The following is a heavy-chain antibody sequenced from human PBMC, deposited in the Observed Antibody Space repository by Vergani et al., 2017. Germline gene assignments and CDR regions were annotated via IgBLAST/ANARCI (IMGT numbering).Heavy chain of an antibody. Sequence: EVQLVESGGGLVKPGGSLRLSCAASGFTFSSYSMNWVRQAPGKGLEWVSSISSSSSYIYYADSVKGRFTISRDNAKNSLYLQMNSLRAEDTALYYCARDKRTGCSSTSCYSFDPWGQGTLVTVSS. CDR2: ISSSSSYI. D-gene: IGHD2-2*01. J-gene: IGHJ5*02. CDR1: GFTFSSYS. CDR3: ARDKRTGCSSTSCYSFDP. V-gene: IGHV3-21*01.